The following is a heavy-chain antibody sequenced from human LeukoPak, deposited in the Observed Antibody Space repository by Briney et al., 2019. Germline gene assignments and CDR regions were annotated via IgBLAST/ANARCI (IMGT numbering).Heavy chain of an antibody. CDR2: INPSGGST. CDR1: GYTFTSYY. CDR3: ARLLDCSSTSCYTLNWFDP. D-gene: IGHD2-2*02. V-gene: IGHV1-46*01. J-gene: IGHJ5*02. Sequence: ASVTVSCKASGYTFTSYYMHWVRQAPGQGLEWMGIINPSGGSTSYAQKFQGRVTMTRDTSTSTVYMELSSLRSEDTAVYYCARLLDCSSTSCYTLNWFDPWGQGTLVTVSS.